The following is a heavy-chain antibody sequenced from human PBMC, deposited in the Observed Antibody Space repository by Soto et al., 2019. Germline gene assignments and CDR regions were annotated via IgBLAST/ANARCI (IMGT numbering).Heavy chain of an antibody. D-gene: IGHD6-13*01. CDR2: IDCSDSYT. V-gene: IGHV5-10-1*01. J-gene: IGHJ3*02. CDR3: ARHRIAADIFDI. Sequence: GESLKISCKGSGYTFTNYWITWVRQMPGKGLEWMGRIDCSDSYTNYSPSFQGHATISADKSINTAYLQWSSLKASDTAMYYCARHRIAADIFDIWGQGTMVTVSS. CDR1: GYTFTNYW.